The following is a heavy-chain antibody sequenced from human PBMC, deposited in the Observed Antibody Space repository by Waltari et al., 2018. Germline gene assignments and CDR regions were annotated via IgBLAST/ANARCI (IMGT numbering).Heavy chain of an antibody. J-gene: IGHJ4*02. CDR2: IHPGDSDT. CDR3: ARLASGYYDSSGYVDY. D-gene: IGHD3-22*01. V-gene: IGHV5-51*01. CDR1: GYSFTSYW. Sequence: EVQLVQSGAEVKKPGESLKISCKGSGYSFTSYWIGWVRQMPGKGLEWMGIIHPGDSDTRYSPSFQGQVTISADKSISTAYLQWSSLKASDTAMYYCARLASGYYDSSGYVDYWGQGTLVTVSS.